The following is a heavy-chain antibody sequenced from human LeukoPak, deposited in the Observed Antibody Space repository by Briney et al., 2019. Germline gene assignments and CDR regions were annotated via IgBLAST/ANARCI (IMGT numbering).Heavy chain of an antibody. V-gene: IGHV3-7*01. Sequence: GGSLRLSCAASGFTFSSYWMYWVRQAPGKGLEWVASIKHDGSEKYYVDSVRGRFTISRDNTMNSLYLQMSSLRAEDTAVYYCATDRGWRTSGYYLYYFEYWGQGTLVTFSS. J-gene: IGHJ4*02. CDR1: GFTFSSYW. CDR2: IKHDGSEK. CDR3: ATDRGWRTSGYYLYYFEY. D-gene: IGHD3-3*01.